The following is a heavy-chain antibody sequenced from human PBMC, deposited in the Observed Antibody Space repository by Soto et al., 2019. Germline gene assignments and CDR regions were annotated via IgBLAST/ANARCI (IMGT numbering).Heavy chain of an antibody. CDR2: INSDGSST. V-gene: IGHV3-74*01. D-gene: IGHD2-21*01. CDR1: GFTFSSYW. J-gene: IGHJ3*02. CDR3: VRVAYANDAFDI. Sequence: GGSLRLSCAASGFTFSSYWMHWVRQAPGKGLVWVSRINSDGSSTSYADSVKGRFTISRDNAKNTLYLQMNSLRAEDTAVYYCVRVAYANDAFDIWGQGTMVTVSS.